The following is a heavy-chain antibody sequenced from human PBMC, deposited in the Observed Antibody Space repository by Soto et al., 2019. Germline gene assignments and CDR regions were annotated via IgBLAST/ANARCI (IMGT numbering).Heavy chain of an antibody. CDR2: ISPTGGST. D-gene: IGHD4-17*01. V-gene: IGHV1-46*03. CDR1: AYTFTTSY. CDR3: ARVFHDYHLDS. J-gene: IGHJ4*02. Sequence: QVQLVQSGAEVKKPGASVRVSCRASAYTFTTSYVHWLRQATGQGIEWMGLISPTGGSTAYAQEFQGRVTMTRETSASTLFMDLNSLTFEDTAVYYCARVFHDYHLDSWGQGTLVTVSS.